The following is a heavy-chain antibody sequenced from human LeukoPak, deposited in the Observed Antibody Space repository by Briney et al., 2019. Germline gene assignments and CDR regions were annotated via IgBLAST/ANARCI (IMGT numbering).Heavy chain of an antibody. CDR2: ISSSGTTI. Sequence: GGSLRLSCAASGFTFTDYYMSWIRQAPGKGLEWVPYISSSGTTIFYADSVKGRFTISRDNAKNSLYLQMNSLRAEDTAVYYCARDAMTVVVGAFDIWGQGTMLTVSS. J-gene: IGHJ3*02. D-gene: IGHD3-22*01. CDR3: ARDAMTVVVGAFDI. CDR1: GFTFTDYY. V-gene: IGHV3-11*01.